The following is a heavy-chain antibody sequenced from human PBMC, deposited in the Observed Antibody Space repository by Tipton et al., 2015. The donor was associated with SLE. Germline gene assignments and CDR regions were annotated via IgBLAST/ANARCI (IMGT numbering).Heavy chain of an antibody. J-gene: IGHJ3*01. Sequence: TLSLTCTVSGDSMSGSFSLAWIRQSPGKGLEWIASVYYSGIPSYSPSLRSRLTISLDTSNKKFSLELTSVTAADTGVYYCARSLWEYTSSLAEGSFDVWGQGTVVTVSS. D-gene: IGHD2-2*01. V-gene: IGHV4-38-2*02. CDR1: GDSMSGSFS. CDR2: VYYSGIP. CDR3: ARSLWEYTSSLAEGSFDV.